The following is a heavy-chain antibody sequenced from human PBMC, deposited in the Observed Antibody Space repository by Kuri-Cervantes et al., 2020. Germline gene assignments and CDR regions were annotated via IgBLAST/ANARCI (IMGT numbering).Heavy chain of an antibody. CDR2: INPNSGGT. CDR1: GYTFTGYY. D-gene: IGHD3-10*01. CDR3: ARGKSITMVRGVKGAFDP. J-gene: IGHJ5*02. V-gene: IGHV1-2*02. Sequence: ASVKVSCKASGYTFTGYYIHWVRQAPGQGLEWMGWINPNSGGTNYAQKFQGRVTMTRDTSISTAYMELSRLRSDDTAVYYCARGKSITMVRGVKGAFDPWGQGTLVTVSS.